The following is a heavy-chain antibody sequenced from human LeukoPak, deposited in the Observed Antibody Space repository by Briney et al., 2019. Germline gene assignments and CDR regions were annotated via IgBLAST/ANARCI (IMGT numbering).Heavy chain of an antibody. V-gene: IGHV1-18*04. CDR1: GYTFTSYY. CDR2: ISAYNGNT. Sequence: ASVKVSCKASGYTFTSYYMHWVRQAPGQGLEWMGWISAYNGNTNYAQKLQGRVTMTTDTSASTAYMELSSLTSEDTAVYYCARGRWSATTATYYLDFWGQGTLVTVSS. J-gene: IGHJ4*02. D-gene: IGHD5-24*01. CDR3: ARGRWSATTATYYLDF.